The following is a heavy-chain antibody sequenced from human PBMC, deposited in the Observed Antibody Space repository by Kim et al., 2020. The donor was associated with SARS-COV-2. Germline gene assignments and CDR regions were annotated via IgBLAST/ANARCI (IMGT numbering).Heavy chain of an antibody. CDR3: AKAGNTGYFKH. D-gene: IGHD5-18*01. Sequence: IGYADSAKGRFTISRDNAKNSLYLQMNSLGAEGTALYYCAKAGNTGYFKHWGQCTLVTVSS. CDR2: I. V-gene: IGHV3-9*01. J-gene: IGHJ1*01.